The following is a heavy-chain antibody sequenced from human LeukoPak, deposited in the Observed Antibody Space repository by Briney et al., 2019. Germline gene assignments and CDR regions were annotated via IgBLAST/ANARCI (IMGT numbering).Heavy chain of an antibody. CDR1: GGTFSSYA. Sequence: GASVKLSCKASGGTFSSYATSWVRQAPGQGLEWMGAIIPIFGTANYAQKFQGRVTITADESTSTAYMELSSLRSEDTAVYYCAREKGFGENYYYYGMDVWGKGTTVTVSS. V-gene: IGHV1-69*13. J-gene: IGHJ6*04. CDR2: IIPIFGTA. D-gene: IGHD3-10*01. CDR3: AREKGFGENYYYYGMDV.